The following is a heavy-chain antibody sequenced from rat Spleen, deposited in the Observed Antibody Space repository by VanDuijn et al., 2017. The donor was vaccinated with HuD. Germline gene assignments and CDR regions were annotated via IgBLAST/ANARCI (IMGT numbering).Heavy chain of an antibody. CDR1: GFTFSDYA. V-gene: IGHV5-17*01. CDR3: ARLWLRRVHNWFAY. Sequence: EVQLVESGGGLVQPGRSLKLSCAASGFTFSDYAMAWVRQAPKKGLEWVATIIYDGGSTYYRDSVKGRFAISRDIAKSALYLQMDSLRSEDTATYYCARLWLRRVHNWFAYWGQGTLVTVSS. J-gene: IGHJ3*01. D-gene: IGHD1-11*01. CDR2: IIYDGGST.